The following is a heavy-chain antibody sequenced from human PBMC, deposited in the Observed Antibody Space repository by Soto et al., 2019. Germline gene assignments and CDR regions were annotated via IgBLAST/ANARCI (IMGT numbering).Heavy chain of an antibody. CDR1: GYSITSSSF. CDR3: ARASVLRYFDWSHDY. J-gene: IGHJ4*02. Sequence: PSETLSLTCAVSGYSITSSSFWGWIRQPPGKGLEWIGSIYLGGTTYYDPSLKSRVTISVDTSRNEFSLKLASVTAADTAVYYCARASVLRYFDWSHDYWGQGTLVTVSS. CDR2: IYLGGTT. V-gene: IGHV4-38-2*01. D-gene: IGHD3-9*01.